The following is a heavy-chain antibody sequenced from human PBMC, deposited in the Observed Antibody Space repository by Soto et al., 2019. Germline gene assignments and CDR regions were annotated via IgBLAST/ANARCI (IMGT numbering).Heavy chain of an antibody. D-gene: IGHD6-13*01. J-gene: IGHJ4*02. Sequence: GGSLRLSCAASGFTFSSYAMHWVRQAPGKGLEWVAVISYDGSNKYYADSVKGRFTISRDNSKSTLYLQMNSLRAEDTAVYYCARVPTYSSSWALFDYWGQGTLVTVSS. V-gene: IGHV3-30-3*01. CDR2: ISYDGSNK. CDR1: GFTFSSYA. CDR3: ARVPTYSSSWALFDY.